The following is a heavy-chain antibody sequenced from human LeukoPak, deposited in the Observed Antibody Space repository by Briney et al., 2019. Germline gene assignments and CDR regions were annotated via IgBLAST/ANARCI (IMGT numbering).Heavy chain of an antibody. CDR1: GFTFSSYA. V-gene: IGHV3-23*01. CDR3: AKDPHSSGPYNWFDP. CDR2: ISGSGGDT. Sequence: GGSLRLSCAASGFTFSSYAMTWVRQAPGKGLEWVSAISGSGGDTYYADSVKGRFTVSRDNSKNTLYLQINRLRAEDTAAYYCAKDPHSSGPYNWFDPWGQGTLVTVSS. D-gene: IGHD6-19*01. J-gene: IGHJ5*02.